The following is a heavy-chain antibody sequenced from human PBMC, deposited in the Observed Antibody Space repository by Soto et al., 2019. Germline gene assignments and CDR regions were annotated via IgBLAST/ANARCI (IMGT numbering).Heavy chain of an antibody. CDR2: INPDSGAK. V-gene: IGHV1-2*02. CDR3: ARGDYGTGGYPFPYFDY. J-gene: IGHJ4*02. D-gene: IGHD2-8*02. Sequence: HEHLVQSGAEVKRPGASLKVSCKASGYSFTGYYIHWVRQAPGQGLEWMGWINPDSGAKNYAQNFQGRVTLTSDTSTSTDSMDLTSLTSDDTAVYYCARGDYGTGGYPFPYFDYWGQGTLVIVSS. CDR1: GYSFTGYY.